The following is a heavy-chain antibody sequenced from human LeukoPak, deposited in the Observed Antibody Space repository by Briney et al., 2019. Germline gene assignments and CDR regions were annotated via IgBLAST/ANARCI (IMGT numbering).Heavy chain of an antibody. CDR3: AKDRRGMVFDY. Sequence: GASLRLSCAASGFTFSSYAMSWVRQAPGKGLEWVSAISGSGGSTYYADSVKGRFTISGDNSKNTLYLQMNSLRAEDTAVYYCAKDRRGMVFDYWGQGTLVTVSS. J-gene: IGHJ4*02. V-gene: IGHV3-23*01. CDR1: GFTFSSYA. D-gene: IGHD3-10*01. CDR2: ISGSGGST.